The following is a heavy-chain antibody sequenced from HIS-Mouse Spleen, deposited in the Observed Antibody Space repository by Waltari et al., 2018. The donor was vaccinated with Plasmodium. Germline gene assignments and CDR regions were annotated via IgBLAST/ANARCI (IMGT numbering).Heavy chain of an antibody. D-gene: IGHD1-26*01. CDR3: ARADGSYWYFDL. CDR2: IISSSSTI. CDR1: GFTFSSDS. Sequence: EVQLVESGGGLVQPGGSLGLSLAASGFTFSSDSMNWVRQAPGKGLEWVSYIISSSSTIYYADSVKGRFTISRDNAKNSLYLQMNSLRAEDTAVYYCARADGSYWYFDLWGRGTLVTVSS. V-gene: IGHV3-48*01. J-gene: IGHJ2*01.